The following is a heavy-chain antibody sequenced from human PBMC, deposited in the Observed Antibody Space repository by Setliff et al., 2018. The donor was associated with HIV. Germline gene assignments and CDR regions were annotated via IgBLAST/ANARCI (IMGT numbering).Heavy chain of an antibody. CDR2: IYTSGST. CDR1: GVSISSGSYY. CDR3: ARPAPRGYSYGHYYFDY. V-gene: IGHV4-61*09. Sequence: KPSETLSLTCTVSGVSISSGSYYWSWIRQPAGKGLEWIGHIYTSGSTNYNPSLKSRVTISVDTSKNQFSLKLSSVTAADTAVYYCARPAPRGYSYGHYYFDYWGQGTLVT. J-gene: IGHJ4*02. D-gene: IGHD5-18*01.